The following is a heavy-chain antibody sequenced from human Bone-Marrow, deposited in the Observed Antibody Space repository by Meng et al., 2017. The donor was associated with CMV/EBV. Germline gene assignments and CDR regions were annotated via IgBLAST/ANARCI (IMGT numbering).Heavy chain of an antibody. CDR1: GGTFSSYA. V-gene: IGHV1-69*05. Sequence: SVKVSCKASGGTFSSYAISWVRQAPGQGLEWMGGIIPIFGTANYAQKFQGRVTTTTDESTSTAYMELSSLRSEDTAVYYCARGNYDFWSQFDYWGQGTLVTVSS. J-gene: IGHJ4*02. D-gene: IGHD3-3*01. CDR3: ARGNYDFWSQFDY. CDR2: IIPIFGTA.